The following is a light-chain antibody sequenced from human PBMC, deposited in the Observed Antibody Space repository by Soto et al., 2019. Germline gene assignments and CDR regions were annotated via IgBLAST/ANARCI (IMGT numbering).Light chain of an antibody. CDR3: QKYNSVPWT. J-gene: IGKJ1*01. V-gene: IGKV1-27*01. Sequence: DIQMTQSPSSLSASVGDRVTITCRASQGISNYLDWYQQKPGKVPKLLIYAASTLQAGFTSRFSGSGSGTDFTLTISSLKPEDVATYYCQKYNSVPWTFGQGTKVDIK. CDR2: AAS. CDR1: QGISNY.